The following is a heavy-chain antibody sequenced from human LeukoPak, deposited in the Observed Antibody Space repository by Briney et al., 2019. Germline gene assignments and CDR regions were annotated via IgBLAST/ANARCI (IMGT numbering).Heavy chain of an antibody. Sequence: PGGSLRLSCAASGFTFSSYGMHWVRQAPGKGLEWVAVISYDGSNKYYADSVKGRFTISRDSSKNTLYLQMNSLRAGDTAIYYCARARGNYWFDYWGQGTLVTVSS. CDR2: ISYDGSNK. V-gene: IGHV3-30*03. D-gene: IGHD4-11*01. CDR3: ARARGNYWFDY. CDR1: GFTFSSYG. J-gene: IGHJ4*02.